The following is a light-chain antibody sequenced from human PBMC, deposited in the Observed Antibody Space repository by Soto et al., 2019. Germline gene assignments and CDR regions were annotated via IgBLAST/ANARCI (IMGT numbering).Light chain of an antibody. CDR3: QHRHSYPIT. J-gene: IGKJ5*01. CDR1: QGIYNF. Sequence: DIQLTQSPSFLSASVGDRVTITCRASQGIYNFLAWYQQKPGKAPKLLIHTASTLQSGVPSRFSGSGSGTEFTLTFSSLQPEDFATSSCQHRHSYPITFGQGTRLEIK. CDR2: TAS. V-gene: IGKV1-9*01.